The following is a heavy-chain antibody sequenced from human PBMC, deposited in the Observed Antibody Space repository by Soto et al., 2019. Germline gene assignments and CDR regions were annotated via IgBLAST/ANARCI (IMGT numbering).Heavy chain of an antibody. D-gene: IGHD5-12*01. Sequence: EVQLVESGGGLIQPGGSLRLSCAASGFNVSSTHMSWVRQAPGKGLEWVSLLYSGGRTYYADSVKGRFTISRDNSKNTLYLQMNSLKAEDTAVYYCAIRRGYSGYDSAFEVWGQGTMVTVSS. CDR1: GFNVSSTH. CDR2: LYSGGRT. CDR3: AIRRGYSGYDSAFEV. V-gene: IGHV3-53*01. J-gene: IGHJ3*01.